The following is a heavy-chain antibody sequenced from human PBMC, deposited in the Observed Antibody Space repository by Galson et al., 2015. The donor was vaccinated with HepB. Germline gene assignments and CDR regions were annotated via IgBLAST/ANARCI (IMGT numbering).Heavy chain of an antibody. CDR2: INAGNGNT. CDR1: GYTFTSYA. J-gene: IGHJ4*02. D-gene: IGHD5-12*01. V-gene: IGHV1-3*01. Sequence: SVKVSCKASGYTFTSYAMHWVRQAPGQRLEWMGWINAGNGNTKYSQKFQGRVTITRDTSASTAYMELSSLRSEDTAVYYCARVQRDSGYDLAFDYWGQGTLVTVSS. CDR3: ARVQRDSGYDLAFDY.